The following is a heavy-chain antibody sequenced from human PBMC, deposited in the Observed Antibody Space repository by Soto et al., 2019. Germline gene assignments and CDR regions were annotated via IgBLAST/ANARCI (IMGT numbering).Heavy chain of an antibody. CDR3: ARDPQVDTAMVNYYYGMDV. CDR2: IIPIFGTA. J-gene: IGHJ6*02. D-gene: IGHD5-18*01. V-gene: IGHV1-69*13. CDR1: GGTFSSYA. Sequence: SVKVSCKASGGTFSSYAISWVRQAPGQGLEWMGGIIPIFGTADYAQKFQGRVTITADESTSTAYMELSSLRSEDTAVYYCARDPQVDTAMVNYYYGMDVWGQGTTVTVSS.